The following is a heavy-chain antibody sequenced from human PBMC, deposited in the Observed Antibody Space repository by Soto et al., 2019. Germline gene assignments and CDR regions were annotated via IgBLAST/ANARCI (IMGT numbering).Heavy chain of an antibody. CDR3: AKGGEGRGGGYFDY. CDR2: ISGSGGST. CDR1: GFTFSSYA. J-gene: IGHJ4*02. V-gene: IGHV3-23*01. D-gene: IGHD3-16*01. Sequence: EVQLLESGGGLVQPGGSLRLSCAASGFTFSSYAMVRQAPGKGLEWVSAISGSGGSTYYADSVKGRFTISRDNSKNTLYLQMNSLRGEDAAVYYCAKGGEGRGGGYFDYWGQGTLVTVSS.